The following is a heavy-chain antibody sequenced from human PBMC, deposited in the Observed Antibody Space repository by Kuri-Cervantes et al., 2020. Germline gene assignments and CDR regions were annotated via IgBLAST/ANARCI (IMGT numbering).Heavy chain of an antibody. CDR1: GFTFSDYY. V-gene: IGHV3-30*18. CDR2: ISYDGSNK. CDR3: AKEDEVRGHFMVRGWDYYYGMDV. D-gene: IGHD3-10*01. Sequence: GGSLRLSCAASGFTFSDYYMSWIRQAPGKGLEWVAVISYDGSNKYYADSVKGRFTISRDNAKNSLYLQMNSLRAEDTALYYCAKEDEVRGHFMVRGWDYYYGMDVWGQGTTVTVSS. J-gene: IGHJ6*02.